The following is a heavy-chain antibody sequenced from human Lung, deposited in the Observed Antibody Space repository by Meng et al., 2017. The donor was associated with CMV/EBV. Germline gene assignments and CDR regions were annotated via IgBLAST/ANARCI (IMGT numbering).Heavy chain of an antibody. V-gene: IGHV1-2*02. CDR3: ARLDDYGDTSKFDV. CDR2: INPNSGDT. Sequence: ASVKVSXKTFGYTFTGYYIHWVRQAPGPGLEWMGWINPNSGDTTYAQKFQGRVTITRDTSITTAYMELSRLRSDDTAVYYCARLDDYGDTSKFDVWGQGTTVXVSS. D-gene: IGHD4-17*01. J-gene: IGHJ6*02. CDR1: GYTFTGYY.